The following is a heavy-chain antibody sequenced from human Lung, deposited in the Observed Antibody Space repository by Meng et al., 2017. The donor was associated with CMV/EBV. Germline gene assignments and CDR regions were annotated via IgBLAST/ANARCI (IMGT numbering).Heavy chain of an antibody. Sequence: GSLRLSCAASGFTFSSHWMTWVRQAPGKGLEWVANINQDGSQKNYVDSVKGRFTVSRDNAKNSLFLQMNSLRAEDTAVYYCAASIIAAGTVDLWGQGTLVTVSS. J-gene: IGHJ4*02. CDR3: AASIIAAGTVDL. D-gene: IGHD6-6*01. V-gene: IGHV3-7*01. CDR2: INQDGSQK. CDR1: GFTFSSHW.